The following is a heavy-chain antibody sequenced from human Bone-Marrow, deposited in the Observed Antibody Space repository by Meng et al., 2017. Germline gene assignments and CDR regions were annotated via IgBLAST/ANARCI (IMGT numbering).Heavy chain of an antibody. CDR1: GGSISSGGYY. CDR2: IYYSGST. J-gene: IGHJ2*01. D-gene: IGHD4-17*01. CDR3: ASLYGDSSVWYLDL. V-gene: IGHV4-31*03. Sequence: QVKLQEWGPGLVKPSPTLSLTCTVSGGSISSGGYYWSWIRQHPGKGLEWIGYIYYSGSTYYNPSLKSRVTISVDTSKNQFSLKLSSVTAADTAVYYCASLYGDSSVWYLDLWGRGTLVTVSS.